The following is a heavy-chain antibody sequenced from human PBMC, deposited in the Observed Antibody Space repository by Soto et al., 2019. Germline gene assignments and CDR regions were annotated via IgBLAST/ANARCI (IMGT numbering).Heavy chain of an antibody. V-gene: IGHV5-51*01. D-gene: IGHD2-15*01. Sequence: GESLKISCKGSGYSFTSYWIGWVRKMPGKGLEKMGIIYPGDYDTRYSPSFQGRLTISAHKSISTAYLHLSSLMALYTAMYYFAIASVVTDFDYWGQGTLVTVSP. J-gene: IGHJ4*02. CDR1: GYSFTSYW. CDR3: AIASVVTDFDY. CDR2: IYPGDYDT.